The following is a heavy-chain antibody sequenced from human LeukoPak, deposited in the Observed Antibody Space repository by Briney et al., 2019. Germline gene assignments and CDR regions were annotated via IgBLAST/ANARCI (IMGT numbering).Heavy chain of an antibody. CDR3: AKESTTGTTVSFDY. CDR1: GFTFNNYA. D-gene: IGHD1-1*01. CDR2: INTDGGST. Sequence: GGSLRLSCSASGFTFNNYAIHWVRQAPGKGLEYVSGINTDGGSTYYADSVKGRFTISRDNSKNTLYLQMNSLRAEDTAVYYCAKESTTGTTVSFDYWGQGTLVTVSS. V-gene: IGHV3-64*04. J-gene: IGHJ4*02.